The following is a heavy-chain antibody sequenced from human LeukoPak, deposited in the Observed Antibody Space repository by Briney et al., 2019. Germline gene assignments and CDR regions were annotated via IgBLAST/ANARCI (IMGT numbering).Heavy chain of an antibody. CDR2: INPNSGGT. J-gene: IGHJ4*02. CDR1: GYTFTGYY. V-gene: IGHV1-2*02. CDR3: ARVNYYDSSGSDEAYFDY. Sequence: GASVKVSCKASGYTFTGYYMHWVRQAPGQGLEWMGWINPNSGGTNYAQKFQGRVTTTRDTSISTAYMELSRLRSDDTAVYYCARVNYYDSSGSDEAYFDYWGQGTLVTVSS. D-gene: IGHD3-22*01.